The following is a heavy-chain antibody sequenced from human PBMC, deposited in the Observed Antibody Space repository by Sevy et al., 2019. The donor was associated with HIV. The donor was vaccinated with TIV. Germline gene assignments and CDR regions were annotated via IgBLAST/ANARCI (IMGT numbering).Heavy chain of an antibody. Sequence: GGSLRLSCAASGFTFSSYDMPWVRHSTGKGLEWVSVIGSVGETRYADSVKGRFTISKENTKNSLYLQMNNLRAGDTAVYYCARGGSDALDFWGQRTVVTVSS. D-gene: IGHD5-12*01. CDR2: IGSVGET. CDR1: GFTFSSYD. V-gene: IGHV3-13*01. CDR3: ARGGSDALDF. J-gene: IGHJ3*01.